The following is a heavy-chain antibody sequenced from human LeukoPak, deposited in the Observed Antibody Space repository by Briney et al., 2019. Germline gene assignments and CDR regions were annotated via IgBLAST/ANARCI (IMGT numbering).Heavy chain of an antibody. J-gene: IGHJ5*02. D-gene: IGHD3-3*01. CDR1: GYTFTSYD. CDR3: ARATPWTSYDFWSGYSFHT. CDR2: MNPNSGNT. Sequence: GASVKVSCKASGYTFTSYDINWVRQATGQGLEWMGWMNPNSGNTGYAQKFRGRVTMTRNTSISTAYMELSSLRSEDTAVYYCARATPWTSYDFWSGYSFHTWGQGTLVTVSS. V-gene: IGHV1-8*01.